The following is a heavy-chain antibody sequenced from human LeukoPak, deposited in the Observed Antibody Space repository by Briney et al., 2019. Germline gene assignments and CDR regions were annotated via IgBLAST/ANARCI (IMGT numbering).Heavy chain of an antibody. D-gene: IGHD3-22*01. J-gene: IGHJ4*02. Sequence: SETLSLTCTVSGASISKITYYWGWIRQPPGKGLEWIGSMYSSGSSYYKASLKSRVTISVDTSKNQFSLSLNSVTAADTAVYFCALDYYCNSGYQPFDSWGQGTLVTVSS. CDR1: GASISKITYY. CDR2: MYSSGSS. CDR3: ALDYYCNSGYQPFDS. V-gene: IGHV4-39*01.